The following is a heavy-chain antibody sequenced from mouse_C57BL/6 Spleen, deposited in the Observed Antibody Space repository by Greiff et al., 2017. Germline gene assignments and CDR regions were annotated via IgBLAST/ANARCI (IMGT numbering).Heavy chain of an antibody. D-gene: IGHD1-1*01. CDR1: GFNIKDYY. J-gene: IGHJ1*03. CDR2: IDPEDGEN. V-gene: IGHV14-2*01. CDR3: ARGPVVAPSGYFDV. Sequence: VQLKESGAELVKPGASVKLSCTASGFNIKDYYMHWVKQRTEQGLEWIGRIDPEDGENKYAPKFQGKATITADTSSTTAYLKLSSLTSEDTAVYYCARGPVVAPSGYFDVWGTGTTVTVSS.